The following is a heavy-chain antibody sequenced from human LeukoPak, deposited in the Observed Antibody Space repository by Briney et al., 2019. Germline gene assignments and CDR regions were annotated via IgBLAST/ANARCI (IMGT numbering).Heavy chain of an antibody. D-gene: IGHD1-7*01. Sequence: QSGGSLRLSCAASGFTFSSYEMNWVRQAPGKGLEWISYIGIGGHTIYYADSVKGRFTISGDDAKNSLYLQMDSLRAEDTAFYYCARENLGFDPWGQGTLVTVSS. CDR1: GFTFSSYE. CDR2: IGIGGHTI. CDR3: ARENLGFDP. J-gene: IGHJ5*02. V-gene: IGHV3-48*03.